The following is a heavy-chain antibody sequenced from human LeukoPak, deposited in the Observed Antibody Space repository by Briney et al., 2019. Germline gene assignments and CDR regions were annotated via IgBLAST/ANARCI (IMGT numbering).Heavy chain of an antibody. CDR2: LSGSGGST. D-gene: IGHD5/OR15-5a*01. CDR1: GFTFSNFA. V-gene: IGHV3-23*01. CDR3: AKVAALSN. J-gene: IGHJ4*02. Sequence: GSLRLSCAAPGFTFSNFAMNGVRQAPGKGPEWVSGLSGSGGSTYYADSVKGRFTISRDNSKNTRYLQMNSLRAEDTAVYYCAKVAALSNWGQGTLVTVSS.